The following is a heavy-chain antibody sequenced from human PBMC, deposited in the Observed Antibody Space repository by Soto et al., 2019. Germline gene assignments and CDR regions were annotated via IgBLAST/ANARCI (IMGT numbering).Heavy chain of an antibody. D-gene: IGHD3-3*01. CDR2: IYYSGST. V-gene: IGHV4-59*01. Sequence: SETLSLTCTVSGGSISSYYWSWIRQPPGKGLEWIGYIYYSGSTNYNPSLKSRVTISVDTSKNQFSLKLSSVTAADTAVYYCARAWRTPEPYGMDVWGQGTTVTVSS. J-gene: IGHJ6*02. CDR3: ARAWRTPEPYGMDV. CDR1: GGSISSYY.